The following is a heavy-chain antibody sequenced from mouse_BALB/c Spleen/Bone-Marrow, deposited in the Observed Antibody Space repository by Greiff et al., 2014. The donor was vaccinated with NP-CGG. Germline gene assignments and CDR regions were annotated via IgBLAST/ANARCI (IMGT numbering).Heavy chain of an antibody. Sequence: QVHVKQSGAELAKPGASVKMSCKASGYTFTDTWIHWIKQRPGQGLEWIGYINPSTGYAEYNQNFKDKATLTADKSSSTAYMQLSSLTSEDSAVYYCARDYWGQGTTLTVSS. CDR2: INPSTGYA. CDR3: ARDY. V-gene: IGHV1-7*01. CDR1: GYTFTDTW. J-gene: IGHJ2*01.